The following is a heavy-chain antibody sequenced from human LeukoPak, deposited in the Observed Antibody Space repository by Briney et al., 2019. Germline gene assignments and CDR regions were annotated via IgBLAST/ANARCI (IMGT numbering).Heavy chain of an antibody. CDR2: ISGSGGST. CDR1: GFTFSSYA. D-gene: IGHD2-2*01. V-gene: IGHV3-23*01. Sequence: PGGSLRLSCAASGFTFSSYAMSWVRQAPGEGLEWVSAISGSGGSTYYADSVKGRFTISRDNSKNTLYLQMNSLRAEDTAVYYCAKVGCSSTSCLRGYYFDYWGQGTLVTVSS. CDR3: AKVGCSSTSCLRGYYFDY. J-gene: IGHJ4*02.